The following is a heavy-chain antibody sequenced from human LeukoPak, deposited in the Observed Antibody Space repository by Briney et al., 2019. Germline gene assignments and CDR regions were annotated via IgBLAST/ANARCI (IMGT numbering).Heavy chain of an antibody. D-gene: IGHD5-18*01. CDR2: ISSSSTTI. CDR3: ARDLRDGIQLWNTLDY. CDR1: GFTFSSYS. Sequence: GGSLRLSCAASGFTFSSYSMMWVRQAPGKGLEWVSYISSSSTTIYYADSVKGRFTISRDNAKNSLYLQMNSLRAEDTALYYCARDLRDGIQLWNTLDYWGQGTLVTVSS. J-gene: IGHJ4*02. V-gene: IGHV3-48*04.